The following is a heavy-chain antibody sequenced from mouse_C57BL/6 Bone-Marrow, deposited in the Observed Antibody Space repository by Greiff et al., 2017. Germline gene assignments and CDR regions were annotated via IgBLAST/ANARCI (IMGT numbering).Heavy chain of an antibody. CDR1: GFNIKDYY. Sequence: VQLQQSGAELVRPGASVKLSCTASGFNIKDYYMHWVKQRPEQGLEWIGWIDPENGDTAYASKFQGKATIPADTSSNTAYLQLSSLTAEDTAVYYCTVVNYWGQGTTLTVSS. J-gene: IGHJ2*01. CDR2: IDPENGDT. CDR3: TVVNY. V-gene: IGHV14-4*01.